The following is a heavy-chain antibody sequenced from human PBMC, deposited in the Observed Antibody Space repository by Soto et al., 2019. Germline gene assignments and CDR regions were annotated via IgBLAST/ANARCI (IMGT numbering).Heavy chain of an antibody. CDR1: GYTFTSYG. CDR2: ISAYNGNT. D-gene: IGHD3-3*01. V-gene: IGHV1-18*01. J-gene: IGHJ6*02. CDR3: ARNTYYDFWSGYSNYYYYGMDV. Sequence: GASVKVSCKASGYTFTSYGISWVRQAPGQGLEWMGWISAYNGNTNYAQKLQGSVTMTTDTSTSTAYMELRSLRSDDTAVYYCARNTYYDFWSGYSNYYYYGMDVWGQGTTVTVSS.